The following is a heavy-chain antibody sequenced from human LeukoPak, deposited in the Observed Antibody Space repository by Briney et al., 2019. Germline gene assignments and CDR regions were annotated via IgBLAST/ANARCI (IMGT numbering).Heavy chain of an antibody. CDR2: IYSGGST. CDR1: GLTVSSNY. Sequence: RTGGSLRLSCAASGLTVSSNYMSWVRQAPGKGLEWVSVIYSGGSTYYADSVKGRFTISRDNSKNTLYLQMNSLRAEDTAVYYCARDLISGGMRAFDIWGQGTMVTVSS. CDR3: ARDLISGGMRAFDI. J-gene: IGHJ3*02. D-gene: IGHD2-15*01. V-gene: IGHV3-53*01.